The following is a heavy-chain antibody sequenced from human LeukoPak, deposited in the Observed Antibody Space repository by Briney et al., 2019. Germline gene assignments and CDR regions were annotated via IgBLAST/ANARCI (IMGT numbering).Heavy chain of an antibody. D-gene: IGHD1-1*01. J-gene: IGHJ4*02. CDR2: INTNTGNP. CDR3: ARDGSRGFWNPRDFDY. Sequence: ASVKVSCKASGYTFTSYGISWVRQAPGQGLEWMGWINTNTGNPTYAQGFTGRFVFSLDTSVSTAYLQISSLKAEDTAVYYCARDGSRGFWNPRDFDYWGQGTLVTVSS. CDR1: GYTFTSYG. V-gene: IGHV7-4-1*02.